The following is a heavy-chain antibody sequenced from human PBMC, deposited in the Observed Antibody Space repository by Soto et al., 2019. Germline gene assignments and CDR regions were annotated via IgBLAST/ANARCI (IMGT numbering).Heavy chain of an antibody. CDR2: IHSGGTT. Sequence: QVQLQEPGPRLVEPSHTLSLTCTVSGASISNGYYSWSWIRQSPGTGLEWIGHIHSGGTTYSNPSLKNRLTISVVMSKNQFSLKLSSLTAADTAVYYCARGPSGDKVDYWGQGTLVTVSS. CDR1: GASISNGYYS. CDR3: ARGPSGDKVDY. J-gene: IGHJ4*02. V-gene: IGHV4-30-4*01. D-gene: IGHD1-26*01.